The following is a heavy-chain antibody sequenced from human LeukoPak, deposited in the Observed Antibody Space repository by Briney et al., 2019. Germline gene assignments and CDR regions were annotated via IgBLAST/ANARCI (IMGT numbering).Heavy chain of an antibody. CDR3: ARGTYSYGSGDFDY. Sequence: GGSLRLSCAASGFNFSIYSMNWVRQAPGKGLEWVSYITRSSTTIYYADSVKGRFTISRDNSKNTLYLQMNSLRAEDTAVYYCARGTYSYGSGDFDYWGQGTLVTVSS. D-gene: IGHD3-10*01. CDR2: ITRSSTTI. J-gene: IGHJ4*02. CDR1: GFNFSIYS. V-gene: IGHV3-48*01.